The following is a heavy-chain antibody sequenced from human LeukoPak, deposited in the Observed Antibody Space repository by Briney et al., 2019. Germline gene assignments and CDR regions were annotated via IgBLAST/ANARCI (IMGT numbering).Heavy chain of an antibody. CDR3: AREGPVVPAAITAFDI. CDR1: GGTFSSYA. CDR2: IIPIFGTA. D-gene: IGHD2-2*02. V-gene: IGHV1-69*13. Sequence: ASAKVSCKASGGTFSSYAISWVRQAPGQGLEWMGGIIPIFGTANYAQKFQGRVTITADESTSTAYMELSSLRSEDTAVYYCAREGPVVPAAITAFDIWGQGTMVTVSS. J-gene: IGHJ3*02.